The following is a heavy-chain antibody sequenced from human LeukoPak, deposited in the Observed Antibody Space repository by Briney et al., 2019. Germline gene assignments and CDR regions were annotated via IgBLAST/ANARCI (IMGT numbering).Heavy chain of an antibody. D-gene: IGHD3-10*01. CDR1: GYTFTNFD. Sequence: ASVEVSCKASGYTFTNFDINWVRQATGQGLEWMGWMNPKTGNTGSAQKFQGRVTITRDTSASTAYMELSSLRSEDTAVYYCTRDGYYGSGSYLPWGQGTLVTVSS. J-gene: IGHJ5*02. V-gene: IGHV1-8*01. CDR3: TRDGYYGSGSYLP. CDR2: MNPKTGNT.